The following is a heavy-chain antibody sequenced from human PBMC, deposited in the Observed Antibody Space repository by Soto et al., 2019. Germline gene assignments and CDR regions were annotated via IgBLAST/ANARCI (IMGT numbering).Heavy chain of an antibody. Sequence: QVQLVQSGAEVKKPGASVKVSCKASGYTFNTYAISWVRQAPGQGLEWMGWISGYNGDTKYAQKLQGRVTMTTDTSTTTAYMQLRSLRSDDTAVYYFAVAGYGDLHWYFDLWGRGTLVTVSS. CDR2: ISGYNGDT. D-gene: IGHD4-17*01. CDR1: GYTFNTYA. CDR3: AVAGYGDLHWYFDL. V-gene: IGHV1-18*01. J-gene: IGHJ2*01.